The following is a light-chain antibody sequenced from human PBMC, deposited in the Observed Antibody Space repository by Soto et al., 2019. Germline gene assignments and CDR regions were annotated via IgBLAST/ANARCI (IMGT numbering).Light chain of an antibody. J-gene: IGKJ4*01. CDR2: GAS. CDR1: QSVLTN. V-gene: IGKV3-15*01. CDR3: QHYNNWLAT. Sequence: EIVMTQSPATLSVSPGERATLSCRASQSVLTNLAWYQQKLGQAPRLLIYGASTRATGVPARFSGSGSGTEFILTISSLQSEDFAVYYCQHYNNWLATFGGGTKVDIK.